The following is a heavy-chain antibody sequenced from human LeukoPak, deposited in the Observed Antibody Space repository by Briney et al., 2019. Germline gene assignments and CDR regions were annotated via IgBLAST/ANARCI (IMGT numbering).Heavy chain of an antibody. CDR2: IYYSGST. CDR3: ARGGSGYDSFYYYGMDV. Sequence: PSETLSLTCTVSGGSISSYYWSWIRQPPGKGLEWIGYIYYSGSTNYNPSLNSRVTISVDTSKNQFSLKLSSVTAADTAVYYCARGGSGYDSFYYYGMDVWGQGTTVTVSS. J-gene: IGHJ6*02. CDR1: GGSISSYY. D-gene: IGHD5-12*01. V-gene: IGHV4-59*01.